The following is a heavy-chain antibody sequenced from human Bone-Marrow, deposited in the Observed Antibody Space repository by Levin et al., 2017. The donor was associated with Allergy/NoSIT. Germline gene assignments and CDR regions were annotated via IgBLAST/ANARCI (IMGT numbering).Heavy chain of an antibody. D-gene: IGHD3-3*01. Sequence: GESLKISCAASGFTFSSYGMHWVRQAPGKGLEWVAVISYDGSNKYYADSVKGRFTISRDNSKNTLYLQMNSLRAEDTAVYYCAKDRRQLYYDFWSGYEASATGGMDVWGQGTTVTVSS. V-gene: IGHV3-30*18. CDR3: AKDRRQLYYDFWSGYEASATGGMDV. J-gene: IGHJ6*02. CDR2: ISYDGSNK. CDR1: GFTFSSYG.